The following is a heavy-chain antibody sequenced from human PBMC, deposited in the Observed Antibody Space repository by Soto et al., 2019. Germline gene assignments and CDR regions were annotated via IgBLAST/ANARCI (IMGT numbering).Heavy chain of an antibody. CDR2: ISYDGSNK. J-gene: IGHJ6*02. D-gene: IGHD2-2*01. CDR3: AKVPSDNCSSTSCLRGMDV. V-gene: IGHV3-30*18. CDR1: GFTFSSYG. Sequence: QVQLVESGGGVVQPGRSLRLSCAASGFTFSSYGMHWVRQAPGKGLEWVAVISYDGSNKYYADSVKGRFTISRDNSKNMLYLQMNSLRAEDTAVYYCAKVPSDNCSSTSCLRGMDVWGQGTTVTVSS.